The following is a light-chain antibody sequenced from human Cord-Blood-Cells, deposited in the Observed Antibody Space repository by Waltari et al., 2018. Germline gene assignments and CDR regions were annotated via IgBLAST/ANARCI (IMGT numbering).Light chain of an antibody. J-gene: IGLJ2*01. CDR1: ISDVGGFLY. CDR2: DVS. V-gene: IGLV2-14*01. CDR3: SSYTSSSTLV. Sequence: QSALTHPASVSGSPGQSITISCTGTISDVGGFLYVSWYHQHPVKAPKLMLYDVSNRPSGFSNRFSGSKSGNTASLNISGLQAEDEADYYCSSYTSSSTLVFGGGTKLTVL.